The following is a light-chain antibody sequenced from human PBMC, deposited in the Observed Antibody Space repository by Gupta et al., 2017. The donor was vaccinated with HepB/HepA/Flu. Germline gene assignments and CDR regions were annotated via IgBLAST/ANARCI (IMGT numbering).Light chain of an antibody. CDR1: SSDIGGYNY. CDR2: DVT. V-gene: IGLV2-14*03. Sequence: QSALTQPASVSGSPGQSITISCTGTSSDIGGYNYVSWYQQHPAKAPKLIIYDVTNRPSGVSDRFSVSKSDNTASLTISGLQAEDESDYYCASYTSSGTWVFGGGTKLTVL. CDR3: ASYTSSGTWV. J-gene: IGLJ3*02.